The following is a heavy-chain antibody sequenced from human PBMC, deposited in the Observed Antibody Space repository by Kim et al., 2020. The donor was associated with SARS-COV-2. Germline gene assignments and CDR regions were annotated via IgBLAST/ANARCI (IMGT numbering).Heavy chain of an antibody. CDR3: ARDPGGPITTSEYYFDY. J-gene: IGHJ4*02. V-gene: IGHV1-18*01. CDR1: GYTFTSYG. Sequence: ASVKVSCKASGYTFTSYGISWVRQAPGQRLEWMGWISAYNGNTNYAQKLQGRVTMTTDTSTSTAYMELRSLRSDDTAVYYCARDPGGPITTSEYYFDYWGQGTLVTVSS. D-gene: IGHD3-22*01. CDR2: ISAYNGNT.